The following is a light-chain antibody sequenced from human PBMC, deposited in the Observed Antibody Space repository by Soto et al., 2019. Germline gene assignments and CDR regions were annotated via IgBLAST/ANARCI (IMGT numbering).Light chain of an antibody. J-gene: IGKJ1*01. Sequence: ENVLMQSPGTLSLSPGERATLSCRASQSVSSSYVAWYQQKPGQAPRLLIYGSSSRATGIPDRISVSGSGTDFTLTISRLEPEDFAVYYCQQFATSPTFVQGTKVEIK. CDR3: QQFATSPT. CDR1: QSVSSSY. CDR2: GSS. V-gene: IGKV3-20*01.